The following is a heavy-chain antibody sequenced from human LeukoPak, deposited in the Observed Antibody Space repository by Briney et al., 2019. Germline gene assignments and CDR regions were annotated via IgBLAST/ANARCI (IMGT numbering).Heavy chain of an antibody. J-gene: IGHJ4*02. CDR1: GFTFDDYA. CDR3: AKADCGGDCRTCDF. CDR2: INWNSGTM. Sequence: GGSLRLSCAASGFTFDDYAMHWVRQAPGKGLEWVSGINWNSGTMGYADSVKGRFTISRDNAKNSLYLQMNSLRGEDTALYYRAKADCGGDCRTCDFWGQGTLVTVSS. V-gene: IGHV3-9*01. D-gene: IGHD2-21*02.